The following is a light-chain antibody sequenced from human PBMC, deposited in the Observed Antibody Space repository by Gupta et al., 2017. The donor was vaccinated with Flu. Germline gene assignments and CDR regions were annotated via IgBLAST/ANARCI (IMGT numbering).Light chain of an antibody. V-gene: IGKV3-11*01. CDR1: AGVRES. CDR3: QRRNNGPPVT. Sequence: ETVLTQSPATLSLSPWERATLSCRARAGVRESLAWYQQKPGQSPRLIIYDATKRAPGIPPRFTASGSGTDFTLTINSLEPEDFAVYYCQRRNNGPPVTFGQGTRLEIK. J-gene: IGKJ5*01. CDR2: DAT.